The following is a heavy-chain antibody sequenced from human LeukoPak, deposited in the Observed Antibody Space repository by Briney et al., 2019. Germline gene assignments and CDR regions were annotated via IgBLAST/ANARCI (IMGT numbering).Heavy chain of an antibody. CDR3: ARDMLLEDAFDI. CDR1: GFTFDDHA. Sequence: PGGSLRLSCEVSGFTFDDHAINRVRQAPGKGLEWVANINWNGGSTGYGDSVKGRFTISRDNTKNSVFLQMHSLRGDDTALYYCARDMLLEDAFDIWGQGTMVIVSS. V-gene: IGHV3-20*04. D-gene: IGHD3-10*02. J-gene: IGHJ3*02. CDR2: INWNGGST.